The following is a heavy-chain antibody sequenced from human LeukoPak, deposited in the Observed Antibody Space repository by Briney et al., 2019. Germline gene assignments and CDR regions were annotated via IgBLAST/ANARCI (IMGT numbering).Heavy chain of an antibody. CDR1: GFTFSSYG. D-gene: IGHD6-13*01. J-gene: IGHJ4*02. V-gene: IGHV3-30*18. CDR2: ISYDGSNK. CDR3: AKDDSSSWYPLHDY. Sequence: GRSLRLSCAASGFTFSSYGMHWVRQAPGKGLEWVAVISYDGSNKYYADSVKGRFTISRDNSKNTLYLQMNSLRAVDTAVYYCAKDDSSSWYPLHDYWGQGTLVTVSS.